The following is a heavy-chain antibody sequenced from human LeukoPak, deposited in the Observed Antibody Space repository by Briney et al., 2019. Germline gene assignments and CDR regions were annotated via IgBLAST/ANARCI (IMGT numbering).Heavy chain of an antibody. CDR3: ARGGDGYNGGPDAFDI. CDR2: IYTSGST. Sequence: PSETLSLTCTVSGGSISSGSYYWSWIRQPAGKGLEWIGRIYTSGSTNYNPSLKSRVAISVDTSKNQFSLKLSSVTAADTAVYYCARGGDGYNGGPDAFDIWGQGTMVTVSS. D-gene: IGHD5-24*01. CDR1: GGSISSGSYY. J-gene: IGHJ3*02. V-gene: IGHV4-61*02.